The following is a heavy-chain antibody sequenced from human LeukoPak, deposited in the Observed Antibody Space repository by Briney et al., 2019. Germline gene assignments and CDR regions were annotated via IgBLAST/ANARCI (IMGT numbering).Heavy chain of an antibody. D-gene: IGHD5-24*01. CDR3: ARSPGWLQFGYYFDY. Sequence: SETLSLTCAVYGGSFSGYYWSWIRQPPGKGLEWIGEINHSGSTNYNPSLKSRVTISVDTSKNQFSLKLSSVTAADTAVYYYARSPGWLQFGYYFDYWGQGTLVTVSS. V-gene: IGHV4-34*01. J-gene: IGHJ4*02. CDR1: GGSFSGYY. CDR2: INHSGST.